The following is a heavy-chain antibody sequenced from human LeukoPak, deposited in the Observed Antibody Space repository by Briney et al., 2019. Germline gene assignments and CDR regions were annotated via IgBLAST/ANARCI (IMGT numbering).Heavy chain of an antibody. J-gene: IGHJ4*02. CDR3: ARDGKGYSYDLNLGAY. Sequence: GGSLRLSCAASGFTVSSNYMSWVRQAPGKGLEWVSVIYSGGSTYYADSVKGRFTISRDNSKNTLYLQMNSLRAEDTAVYYCARDGKGYSYDLNLGAYWGQGTLVTVSS. CDR2: IYSGGST. V-gene: IGHV3-53*01. CDR1: GFTVSSNY. D-gene: IGHD5-18*01.